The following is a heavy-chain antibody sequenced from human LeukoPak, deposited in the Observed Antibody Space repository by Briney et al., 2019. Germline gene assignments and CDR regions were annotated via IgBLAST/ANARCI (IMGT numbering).Heavy chain of an antibody. CDR1: GFTFSCYA. Sequence: GGSLRLSCAGAGFTFSCYAMSSVRQAPGQGLEWVSVISVSGAYTSYADSVRGRFTISRDNSRNTLYLQMISLRPEDTAVYYCAKDTSIGKYCTNGVCSPFDYWGQGTLVTVSS. CDR2: ISVSGAYT. V-gene: IGHV3-23*01. D-gene: IGHD2-8*01. J-gene: IGHJ4*02. CDR3: AKDTSIGKYCTNGVCSPFDY.